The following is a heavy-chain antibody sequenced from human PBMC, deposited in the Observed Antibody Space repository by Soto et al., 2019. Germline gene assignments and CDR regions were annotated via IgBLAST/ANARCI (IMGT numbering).Heavy chain of an antibody. CDR1: GGSISSSRYY. CDR2: IYYSGST. CDR3: ATKTGGGWEDGMDV. V-gene: IGHV4-39*01. D-gene: IGHD6-19*01. J-gene: IGHJ6*02. Sequence: SETLSLTCTVSGGSISSSRYYWGWIRQPPGKGLEWIGSIYYSGSTYYKASLKSRVTISVDTSKNQYSLKLSSVTAADTSVYYCATKTGGGWEDGMDVWGQGTTVTVSS.